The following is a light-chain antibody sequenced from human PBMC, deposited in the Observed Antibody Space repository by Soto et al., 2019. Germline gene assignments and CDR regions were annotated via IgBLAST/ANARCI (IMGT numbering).Light chain of an antibody. J-gene: IGKJ1*01. Sequence: EVVMTQSPATVSVSPGEGVTLSCRASQTISNDLAWYQQKPGQAPRLLIYGASTRATGVPARFSGGGSGTEFTLTISSLQSEDFAFYYCQQYNNWPRTFGQGTKVEIK. CDR2: GAS. CDR3: QQYNNWPRT. CDR1: QTISND. V-gene: IGKV3-15*01.